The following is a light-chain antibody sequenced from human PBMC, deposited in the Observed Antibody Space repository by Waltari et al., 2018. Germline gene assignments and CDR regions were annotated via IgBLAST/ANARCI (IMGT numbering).Light chain of an antibody. CDR1: QSVSYY. CDR3: QQRRNWPLT. CDR2: DTS. V-gene: IGKV3-11*01. Sequence: EIVLTQSPANLSLSPGERATLSCRATQSVSYYLAWYQQRPGQAPRLLLYDTSNRATGIPARFSGSGSETDFTLTISSLEPEDFAVYYCQQRRNWPLTFGGGTKVEIK. J-gene: IGKJ4*01.